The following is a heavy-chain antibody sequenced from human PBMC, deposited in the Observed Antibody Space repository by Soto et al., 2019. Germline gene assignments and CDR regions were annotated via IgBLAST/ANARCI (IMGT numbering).Heavy chain of an antibody. CDR1: GGTFSSYA. D-gene: IGHD2-15*01. Sequence: QVQLVQSGAEVKKPGSSVKVSCKASGGTFSSYAISWVRQAPGQGLEWMGGIIPIFGTTNYAQKFQGRVTITADESTSTAYMELSSLRSEDTAVYYCASTGYCSGGSCYWFDPWGQGTLVTVSS. CDR2: IIPIFGTT. J-gene: IGHJ5*02. V-gene: IGHV1-69*01. CDR3: ASTGYCSGGSCYWFDP.